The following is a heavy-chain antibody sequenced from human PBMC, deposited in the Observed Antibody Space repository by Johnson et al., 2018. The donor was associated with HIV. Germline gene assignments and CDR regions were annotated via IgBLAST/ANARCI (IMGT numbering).Heavy chain of an antibody. V-gene: IGHV3-9*01. Sequence: VQLVESGGGLVKPGRSLRLPCAASGFTFNDYAMHWVRQAPGKGLEWVSGISWNSGSIGYADSVKGRFTISRDNAKKSLYLQMNSLRTEDTALYYCAKDTRYCNSATCYGAVDIWGQGTMVTVSS. CDR1: GFTFNDYA. J-gene: IGHJ3*02. CDR3: AKDTRYCNSATCYGAVDI. CDR2: ISWNSGSI. D-gene: IGHD2-2*01.